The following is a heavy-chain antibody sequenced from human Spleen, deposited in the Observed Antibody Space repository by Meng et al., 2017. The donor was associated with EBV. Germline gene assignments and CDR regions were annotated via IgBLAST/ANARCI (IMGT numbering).Heavy chain of an antibody. Sequence: QVQLVQPGAEMKKPGASVKVSCKASGYTFNTYAITWVRQAPGQGLEWMGGLIPMVGAPHYAQKFQGRVTIIADESTSTHSMELNSLRSEDTAMYYCASESGRGFTPDYWGQGTLVTVSS. V-gene: IGHV1-69*13. D-gene: IGHD3-10*01. CDR2: LIPMVGAP. CDR1: GYTFNTYA. J-gene: IGHJ4*02. CDR3: ASESGRGFTPDY.